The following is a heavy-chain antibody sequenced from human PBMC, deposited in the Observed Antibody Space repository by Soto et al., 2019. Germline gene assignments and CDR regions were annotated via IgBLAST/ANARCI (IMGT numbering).Heavy chain of an antibody. CDR2: MNPNSGNT. J-gene: IGHJ6*02. Sequence: ASVKVSCKASGYTFTSYDINWVRQATGQGLEWMGWMNPNSGNTGYAQKFQGRVTMTRNTSISTAYMELSSLRSEDTAVYYCARGGRQLWPTYYYYYGMDVWGQGTTVTV. CDR1: GYTFTSYD. V-gene: IGHV1-8*01. D-gene: IGHD5-18*01. CDR3: ARGGRQLWPTYYYYYGMDV.